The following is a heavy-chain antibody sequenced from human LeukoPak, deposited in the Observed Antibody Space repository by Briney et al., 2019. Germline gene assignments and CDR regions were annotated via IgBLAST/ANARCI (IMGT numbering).Heavy chain of an antibody. Sequence: GGSLRLSCAASGFTFSSYAMSWVRQAPVKGLEWVTAISGSGSSTYYADSVKGRFTISRDNSKNTLYLQMNSLRAEDTAVYYCARGSDIVVVPAAISRANYYYYGMDVWGQGTTVTVSS. CDR1: GFTFSSYA. D-gene: IGHD2-2*01. J-gene: IGHJ6*02. CDR3: ARGSDIVVVPAAISRANYYYYGMDV. V-gene: IGHV3-23*01. CDR2: ISGSGSST.